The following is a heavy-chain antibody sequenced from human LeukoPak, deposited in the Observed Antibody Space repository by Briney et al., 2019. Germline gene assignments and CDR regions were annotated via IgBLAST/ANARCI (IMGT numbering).Heavy chain of an antibody. CDR2: IYSSGST. J-gene: IGHJ4*02. Sequence: SETLSLTCTVSGGSISSGSYYWSWIRQPAGKGLEWIGRIYSSGSTNYNPSLKSRVTISVDTSKNQFSLKLSSVTAADTAVYYCARAYSTLFDYWGQGTLVTVSS. CDR1: GGSISSGSYY. CDR3: ARAYSTLFDY. V-gene: IGHV4-61*02. D-gene: IGHD2/OR15-2a*01.